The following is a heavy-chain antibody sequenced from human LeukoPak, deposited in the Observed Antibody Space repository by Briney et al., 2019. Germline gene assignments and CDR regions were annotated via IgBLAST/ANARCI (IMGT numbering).Heavy chain of an antibody. CDR2: INPYSGDT. Sequence: ASVKVSCKASGYTFLGYYMHWVRQAPGQGREWMGRINPYSGDTNYAQKFQSRVTLTRDTSINTSYMEQSSLRSDDTAVYYCATEPIKGPQFDYWGQGTLVTVSS. CDR3: ATEPIKGPQFDY. CDR1: GYTFLGYY. V-gene: IGHV1-2*06. J-gene: IGHJ4*02.